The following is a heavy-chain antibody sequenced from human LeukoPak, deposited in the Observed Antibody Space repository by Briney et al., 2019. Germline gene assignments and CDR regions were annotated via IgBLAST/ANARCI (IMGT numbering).Heavy chain of an antibody. D-gene: IGHD5-18*01. CDR3: AKDRSQLWLSYFDY. V-gene: IGHV3-23*01. Sequence: GGSLRLSCAASGFTFSSYAMSWVRQAPGKGLEWVSAISSSGSGTYYADSVKGRFAISRDSSKNTLYLQMNSLRAEDTAVYYCAKDRSQLWLSYFDYWGQGTLVTVSP. CDR2: ISSSGSGT. CDR1: GFTFSSYA. J-gene: IGHJ4*02.